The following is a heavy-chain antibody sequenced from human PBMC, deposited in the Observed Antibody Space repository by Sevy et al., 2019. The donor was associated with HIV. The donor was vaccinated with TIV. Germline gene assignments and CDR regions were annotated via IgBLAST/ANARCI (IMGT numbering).Heavy chain of an antibody. CDR3: ARDKYYDFWRGFEPSLFFDY. CDR2: IKQDGSEK. D-gene: IGHD3-3*01. V-gene: IGHV3-7*01. J-gene: IGHJ4*02. CDR1: GFTFSSYW. Sequence: GGSLRLSCAASGFTFSSYWMSWVRQAPGKGLEWVANIKQDGSEKYYVDSVKGRFTISRDNAKNSLYLQMNSLRAEDTAVYYCARDKYYDFWRGFEPSLFFDYWGQGTLVTVSS.